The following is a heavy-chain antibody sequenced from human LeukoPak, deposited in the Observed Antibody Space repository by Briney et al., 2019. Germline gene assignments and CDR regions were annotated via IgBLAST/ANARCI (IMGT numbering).Heavy chain of an antibody. V-gene: IGHV3-30*03. J-gene: IGHJ4*02. Sequence: TGGSLRLSCAASGFTFSSYGMHWVRQAPGKGLEWVAVISYDGSNKYYADSAKGRFTISRDNSKNTLYLQMNSLRAEDTAVYYCAIGASFDYWGQGTLVTVSS. D-gene: IGHD4-17*01. CDR3: AIGASFDY. CDR1: GFTFSSYG. CDR2: ISYDGSNK.